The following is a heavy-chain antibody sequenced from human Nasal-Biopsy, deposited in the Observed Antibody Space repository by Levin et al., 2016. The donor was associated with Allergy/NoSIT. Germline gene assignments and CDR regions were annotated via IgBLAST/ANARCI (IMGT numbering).Heavy chain of an antibody. CDR3: ARDISDWYGFDFSDY. Sequence: GGSLRLSCAASGITFSTYSMNWVRQTPGKGLEWVSSISRSGSHVYYADSVKGRFTISRDNAKNSLYLQMNSLRAEDTAVYFCARDISDWYGFDFSDYWGQGTLVTVSS. D-gene: IGHD6-19*01. CDR1: GITFSTYS. CDR2: ISRSGSHV. V-gene: IGHV3-21*01. J-gene: IGHJ4*02.